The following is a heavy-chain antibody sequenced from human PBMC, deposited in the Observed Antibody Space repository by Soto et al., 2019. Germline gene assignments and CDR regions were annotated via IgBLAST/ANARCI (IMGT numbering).Heavy chain of an antibody. D-gene: IGHD6-19*01. CDR2: IGSSGGNT. CDR1: GFTFSSYT. CDR3: AKDVGSSYYYYMDV. J-gene: IGHJ6*03. V-gene: IGHV3-23*01. Sequence: EVQLLESGGGLVQPGGSLRLSCAASGFTFSSYTMTWVRQAPGKGLEWVAAIGSSGGNTDYADSVKGRFTICRDNSKNTLYLQMSILRAEDTAVYYCAKDVGSSYYYYMDVWGKGTTLTVSS.